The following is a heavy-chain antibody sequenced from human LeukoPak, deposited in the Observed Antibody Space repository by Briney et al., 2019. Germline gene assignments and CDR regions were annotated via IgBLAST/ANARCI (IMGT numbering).Heavy chain of an antibody. CDR2: ISGNGGTT. CDR1: GFTFSSYA. CDR3: VMALPRTAPVE. V-gene: IGHV3-64D*06. J-gene: IGHJ4*02. Sequence: GGSLRLSCSASGFTFSSYAMHWVRQAPGKGLEYVSAISGNGGTTYYADSVKGRFSISRDNSKNTLFLQLSNLTSEDTAVYYCVMALPRTAPVEWGQGTLVTVSS. D-gene: IGHD1-1*01.